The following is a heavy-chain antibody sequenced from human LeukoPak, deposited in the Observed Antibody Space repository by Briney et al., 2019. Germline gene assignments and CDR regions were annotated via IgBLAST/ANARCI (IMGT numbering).Heavy chain of an antibody. J-gene: IGHJ4*02. CDR2: ISSNGGST. CDR1: GFTFNSYV. Sequence: GGSLRLSCSASGFTFNSYVMHWVRQAPGKGLEYVSAISSNGGSTYYADSVKGRFTISRDNSKNTLYLQMSSLRGEDTAVYYCGKVAGKWIPHYWGQGTLVTVSS. CDR3: GKVAGKWIPHY. V-gene: IGHV3-64D*09. D-gene: IGHD1-14*01.